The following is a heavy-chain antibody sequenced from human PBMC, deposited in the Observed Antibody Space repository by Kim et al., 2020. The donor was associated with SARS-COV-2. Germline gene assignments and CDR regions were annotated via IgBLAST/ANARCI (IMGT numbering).Heavy chain of an antibody. Sequence: SETLSLTCTVSGGSISSSSYYWGWIRQPPGKGLEWIGSIYYSGSTYYNPSLKSRVTISVDTSKNQFSLKLSSVTAADTAVYYCAMLGYSSSWCDYWGQGTLVTVSS. CDR2: IYYSGST. CDR1: GGSISSSSYY. CDR3: AMLGYSSSWCDY. J-gene: IGHJ4*02. V-gene: IGHV4-39*01. D-gene: IGHD6-13*01.